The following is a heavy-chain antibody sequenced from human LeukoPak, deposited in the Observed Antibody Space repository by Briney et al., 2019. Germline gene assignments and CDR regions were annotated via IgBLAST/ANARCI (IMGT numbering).Heavy chain of an antibody. V-gene: IGHV1-18*01. Sequence: ASVKVSCKASGYTFTSYGISWVRQAPGQGLEWMGWISAYNGNTNYAQKLQSRVTMTTDTSTSTAYMELRSLRSDDTAVYYCARDDERITMIVVDQPLDYWGQGTLVTVSS. CDR2: ISAYNGNT. CDR1: GYTFTSYG. J-gene: IGHJ4*02. D-gene: IGHD3-22*01. CDR3: ARDDERITMIVVDQPLDY.